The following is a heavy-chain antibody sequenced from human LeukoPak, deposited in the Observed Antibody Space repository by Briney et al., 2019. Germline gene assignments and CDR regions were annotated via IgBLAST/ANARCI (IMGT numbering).Heavy chain of an antibody. Sequence: PGGSLRLSCAASGFTFSSYGMHWVRQAPGKGLEWVAVISYDGSNKYYADSVKGRFTISRDNSKNTLYLQMNSLRAEDTAVYYCAKCLSGSYYNYYYMDVWGKGTTVTVSS. V-gene: IGHV3-30*18. CDR1: GFTFSSYG. CDR2: ISYDGSNK. CDR3: AKCLSGSYYNYYYMDV. D-gene: IGHD1-26*01. J-gene: IGHJ6*03.